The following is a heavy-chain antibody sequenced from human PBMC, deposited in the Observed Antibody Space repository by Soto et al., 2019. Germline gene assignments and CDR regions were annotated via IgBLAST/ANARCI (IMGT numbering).Heavy chain of an antibody. V-gene: IGHV2-70*01. CDR2: IDWDGDK. Sequence: ESGPTLVNPTPTLTLTCTFSGFSLSTSGMCVTWIRQPPGKALEWLALIDWDGDKYYSTSLKTRLTISKDTSKNQVVLTMTNMDPVDSATYYCARIPVYCSGGSCPFFYYFGMDVRGQGTTVTVSS. J-gene: IGHJ6*02. CDR3: ARIPVYCSGGSCPFFYYFGMDV. D-gene: IGHD2-15*01. CDR1: GFSLSTSGMC.